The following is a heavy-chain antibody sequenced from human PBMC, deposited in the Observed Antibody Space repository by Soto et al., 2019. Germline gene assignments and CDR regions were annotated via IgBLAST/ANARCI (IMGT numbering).Heavy chain of an antibody. CDR1: GFTFSAYW. Sequence: PGGSLRLSCAVSGFTFSAYWMHWVRQVPGKGLTWVSRISDDGSTATYADSVKGRFIISRDNAKNTLYLEMNTLRADDSGLYYCAIGPSGSSTGTGAHWGRGTLVTVSS. CDR2: ISDDGSTA. J-gene: IGHJ4*02. CDR3: AIGPSGSSTGTGAH. D-gene: IGHD1-1*01. V-gene: IGHV3-74*01.